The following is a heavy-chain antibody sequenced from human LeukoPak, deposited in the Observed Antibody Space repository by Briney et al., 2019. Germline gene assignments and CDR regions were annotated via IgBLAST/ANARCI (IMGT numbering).Heavy chain of an antibody. D-gene: IGHD2-2*02. CDR1: GGTFSSYA. J-gene: IGHJ6*03. Sequence: SVKVSCKASGGTFSSYAISWVRQAPGQGLEWMGGIIPIFGTANYAQKFQGGVTITADESTSTAYMELSSLRSEDTAVYYCARSWPLHCSSTSCYTEDYYYYMDVWGKGTTVTVSS. CDR3: ARSWPLHCSSTSCYTEDYYYYMDV. CDR2: IIPIFGTA. V-gene: IGHV1-69*13.